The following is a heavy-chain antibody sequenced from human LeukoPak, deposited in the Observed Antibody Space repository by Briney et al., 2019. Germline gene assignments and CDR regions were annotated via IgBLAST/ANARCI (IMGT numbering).Heavy chain of an antibody. CDR1: GGSFSGYY. D-gene: IGHD2-2*02. J-gene: IGHJ6*03. Sequence: SETLSLTCAVYGGSFSGYYWSWIRQPPGKGLEWIGENNHSGSTNYNPSLKSRVTISVDTSKNQFSLKLSSVTAADTAVYYCARGRYCSSTSCYTYRRYYYYMDVWGKGTTVTVSS. V-gene: IGHV4-34*01. CDR3: ARGRYCSSTSCYTYRRYYYYMDV. CDR2: NNHSGST.